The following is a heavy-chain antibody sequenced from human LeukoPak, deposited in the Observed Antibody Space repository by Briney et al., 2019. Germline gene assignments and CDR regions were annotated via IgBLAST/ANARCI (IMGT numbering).Heavy chain of an antibody. Sequence: KSSETLSLTCTVSGYSISSGYYWGWIRQPPGKGLEGIGSIYHSGSTYYNPSLKSRVTISVDTSKNQFSLKLSSVTAADTAVYYCASPPDYGGNSALNAIDIWGQGGMVTVSS. J-gene: IGHJ3*02. V-gene: IGHV4-38-2*02. CDR3: ASPPDYGGNSALNAIDI. CDR2: IYHSGST. CDR1: GYSISSGYY. D-gene: IGHD4-23*01.